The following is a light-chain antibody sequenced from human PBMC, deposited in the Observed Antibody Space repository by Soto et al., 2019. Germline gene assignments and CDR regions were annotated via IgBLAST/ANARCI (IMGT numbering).Light chain of an antibody. CDR2: VAS. V-gene: IGKV3-20*01. Sequence: IVLTQSPGTLSRSPGERATLSCRASESISNSYLAWYQQKPGQAPRVLIYVASTRATGIPARFNGSGSGTDFTLSISRVEPEDFAVYYCQQYGTSPWTFGQGTKVDIK. CDR3: QQYGTSPWT. J-gene: IGKJ1*01. CDR1: ESISNSY.